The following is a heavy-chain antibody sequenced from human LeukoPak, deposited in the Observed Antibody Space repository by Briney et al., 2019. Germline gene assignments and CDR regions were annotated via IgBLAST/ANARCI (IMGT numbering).Heavy chain of an antibody. CDR1: GGSISNYY. CDR3: ARRPSYDYAFDI. J-gene: IGHJ3*02. Sequence: PSETLSLTCTVSGGSISNYYWSWIRQPPGKGLEWIGYIYYTGSTNYNPSLESRVTMSADTSNNHFSQKLTSVTAADTAVYYCARRPSYDYAFDIWGQGTMVTVSS. D-gene: IGHD2/OR15-2a*01. CDR2: IYYTGST. V-gene: IGHV4-59*08.